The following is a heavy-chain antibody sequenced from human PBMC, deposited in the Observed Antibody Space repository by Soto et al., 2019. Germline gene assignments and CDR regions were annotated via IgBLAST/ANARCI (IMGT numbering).Heavy chain of an antibody. CDR2: ISGSGGST. CDR3: AKISRVAGTYYYYYGMDV. V-gene: IGHV3-23*01. D-gene: IGHD6-19*01. Sequence: EVQLLESGGGLVQPGGSLRLSCAASGFTFSSYAMSWVRQAPGKGLEWVSAISGSGGSTYYADSVKGRFTISRDNSKNTLYLQMNSLRAEDTAVYYCAKISRVAGTYYYYYGMDVWGQGTTVTVSS. J-gene: IGHJ6*02. CDR1: GFTFSSYA.